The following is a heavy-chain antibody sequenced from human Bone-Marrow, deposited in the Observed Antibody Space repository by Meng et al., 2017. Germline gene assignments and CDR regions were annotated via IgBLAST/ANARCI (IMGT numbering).Heavy chain of an antibody. CDR1: GGSFSGYY. CDR2: INHSGST. V-gene: IGHV4-34*01. D-gene: IGHD4-17*01. J-gene: IGHJ2*01. Sequence: QVHQHQWGPGLLKPSEPLSLTCAVYGGSFSGYYWSWIRQPPGKGLEWIGEINHSGSTNYYPSLKRRVTISVDTSKNQFSLKLSSVTGADTAVYYCARGRVTTVTTPNWYFDLWGRGTLVTVSS. CDR3: ARGRVTTVTTPNWYFDL.